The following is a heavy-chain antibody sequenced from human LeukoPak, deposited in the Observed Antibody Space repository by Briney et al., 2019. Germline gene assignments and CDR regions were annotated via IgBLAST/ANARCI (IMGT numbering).Heavy chain of an antibody. Sequence: GGSLRLSCAASGFTFSGYAMNWVRQAPGKGLEWVGRIKSKTDGGTTDYAAPVKGRFTISRDDSKNTLYLQMNSLKTEDTAVYYCTTVYDSSGYYRRGFDYWGQGTLVTVSS. D-gene: IGHD3-22*01. CDR1: GFTFSGYA. J-gene: IGHJ4*02. CDR2: IKSKTDGGTT. CDR3: TTVYDSSGYYRRGFDY. V-gene: IGHV3-15*07.